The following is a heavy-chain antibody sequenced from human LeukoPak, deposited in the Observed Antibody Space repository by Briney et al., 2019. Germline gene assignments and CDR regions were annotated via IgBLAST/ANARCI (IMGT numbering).Heavy chain of an antibody. CDR2: IYSGGGT. V-gene: IGHV3-53*01. CDR3: ARGCYYERSGYCPFDY. J-gene: IGHJ4*02. D-gene: IGHD3-22*01. Sequence: GGSLRLSCAASGFIFSNNYMNWVRQAPGKGLEWVSIIYSGGGTYYADSVKGRFTISRDNSKNTLYLQMNSLRADDTAVYYCARGCYYERSGYCPFDYWGPGTLVTVSS. CDR1: GFIFSNNY.